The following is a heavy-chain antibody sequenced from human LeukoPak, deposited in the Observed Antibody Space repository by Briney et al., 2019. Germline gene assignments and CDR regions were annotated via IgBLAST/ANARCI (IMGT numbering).Heavy chain of an antibody. CDR3: ARDRRAFDY. J-gene: IGHJ4*02. CDR2: ISCDGSNK. V-gene: IGHV3-30-3*01. Sequence: GGSLRLSCAASGFTFSSYAMHWVRQAPGKGLEWVAVISCDGSNKYYADSVKGRFTISRDNSKNTLYLQMNSLRAEDTAVYYCARDRRAFDYWGQGTLVTVSS. CDR1: GFTFSSYA.